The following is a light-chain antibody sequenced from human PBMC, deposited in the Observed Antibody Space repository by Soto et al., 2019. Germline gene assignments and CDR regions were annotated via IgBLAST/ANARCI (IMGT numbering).Light chain of an antibody. Sequence: EIVLTQSPGTLSLPPGERATLSCRASQSVRSSYLAWYQQKFGQAPRLLIYGTSSRATGIPDRFSGSGSGTDCTLTISRLEPEDFAVYYCQQYGSSAWPFGQGTKVEIK. CDR1: QSVRSSY. CDR2: GTS. CDR3: QQYGSSAWP. J-gene: IGKJ1*01. V-gene: IGKV3-20*01.